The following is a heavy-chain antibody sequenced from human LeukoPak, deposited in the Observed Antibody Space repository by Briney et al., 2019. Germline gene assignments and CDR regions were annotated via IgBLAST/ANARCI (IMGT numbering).Heavy chain of an antibody. CDR1: GDSISSYY. Sequence: SETLSLTCTVSGDSISSYYWSWIRQPAGKGLEWIGRMYTSGSTDYNPSLKSRVTMSVDTSKNQFSLKLSSVTAADTAVYYCASSTSTEYFQHWGQGTLVTVSS. V-gene: IGHV4-4*07. D-gene: IGHD2-2*01. CDR3: ASSTSTEYFQH. J-gene: IGHJ1*01. CDR2: MYTSGST.